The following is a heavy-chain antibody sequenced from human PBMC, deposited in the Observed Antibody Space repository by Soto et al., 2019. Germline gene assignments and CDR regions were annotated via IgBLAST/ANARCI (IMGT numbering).Heavy chain of an antibody. D-gene: IGHD1-26*01. J-gene: IGHJ4*02. Sequence: QVQLVESGGGVVQPGRSLRLSCAASGFTFSHYAMHWVRQAPGKGLEWVALMSYDGSNEYYADSVKGRFTISRDNSMNTLYLQMNRLRAEDTAVYYCAKDGSHHFDYWGQGTLVTVSS. CDR1: GFTFSHYA. V-gene: IGHV3-30*18. CDR2: MSYDGSNE. CDR3: AKDGSHHFDY.